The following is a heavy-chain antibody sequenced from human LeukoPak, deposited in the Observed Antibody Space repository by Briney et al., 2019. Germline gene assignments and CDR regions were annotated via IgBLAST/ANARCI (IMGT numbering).Heavy chain of an antibody. CDR3: VTGGNSGSVY. D-gene: IGHD4-23*01. J-gene: IGHJ4*02. CDR1: GFTFSGSA. Sequence: GGSLRLSCAASGFTFSGSAMHWVRQASGKGLEWVGRIKSKANSYATAYAASVKGRFTISRDDSKNRAYLQMNSLKTEDTAVYYCVTGGNSGSVYWGQGTLVTVSS. V-gene: IGHV3-73*01. CDR2: IKSKANSYAT.